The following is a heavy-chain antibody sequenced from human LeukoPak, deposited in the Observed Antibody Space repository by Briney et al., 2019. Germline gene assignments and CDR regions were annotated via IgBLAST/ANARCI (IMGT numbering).Heavy chain of an antibody. D-gene: IGHD2-2*01. V-gene: IGHV3-30-3*01. CDR3: ARDFGVVPYGMDV. J-gene: IGHJ6*02. Sequence: GGSLRLSCAASGFTFSSYAMSWVRQAPGKGLEWVAIIFFDGNNGYYADSVKGRFTISRDNSKNTLYLQMNSLRVEDTAVYYCARDFGVVPYGMDVWGQGTTVIVSS. CDR1: GFTFSSYA. CDR2: IFFDGNNG.